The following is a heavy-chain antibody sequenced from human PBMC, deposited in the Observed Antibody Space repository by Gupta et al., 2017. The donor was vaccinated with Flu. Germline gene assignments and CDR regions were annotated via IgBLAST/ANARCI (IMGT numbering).Heavy chain of an antibody. J-gene: IGHJ3*02. V-gene: IGHV1-2*02. Sequence: PGQGLEWMGWINPNSGGTNYAQKFQGRVTMTRDTSISTAYMELSRLRSDDTAVYYCAREKGITGTTSYAFDIWGQGTMVTVSS. D-gene: IGHD1-7*01. CDR2: INPNSGGT. CDR3: AREKGITGTTSYAFDI.